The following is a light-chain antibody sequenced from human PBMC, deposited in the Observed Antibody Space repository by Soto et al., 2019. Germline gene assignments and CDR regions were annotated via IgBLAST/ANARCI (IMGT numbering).Light chain of an antibody. CDR2: DTS. CDR3: QQYNSWVVT. CDR1: QSIRSD. V-gene: IGKV3D-15*01. J-gene: IGKJ5*01. Sequence: EIVMTQSPPTLSVAPGERATLSCRASQSIRSDLAWYQHRPGQAPSLLIYDTSTRPTGIPARFSGSGSETEFTLTISSLQSEDFAVYYCQQYNSWVVTFGQGTRLEIK.